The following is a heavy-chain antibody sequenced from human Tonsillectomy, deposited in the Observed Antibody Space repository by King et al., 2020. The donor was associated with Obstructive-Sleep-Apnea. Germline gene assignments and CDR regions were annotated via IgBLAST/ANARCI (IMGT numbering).Heavy chain of an antibody. CDR1: GASISSSSYY. Sequence: LQLQESGPGLVKSSETLSLTCNVSGASISSSSYYWGWIRQPPGKGREWIGSIYYIGSTSYNPSLKSRVTISVDTSRTRFSLKLSSVTAADTAVYYCARVYSTTTCYDYWGQGTLVTVSS. V-gene: IGHV4-39*07. J-gene: IGHJ4*02. CDR2: IYYIGST. D-gene: IGHD2-2*01. CDR3: ARVYSTTTCYDY.